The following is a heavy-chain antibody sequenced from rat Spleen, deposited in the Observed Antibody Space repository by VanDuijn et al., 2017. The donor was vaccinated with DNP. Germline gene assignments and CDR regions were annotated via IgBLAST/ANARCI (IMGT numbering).Heavy chain of an antibody. V-gene: IGHV5S10*01. Sequence: EVHLVDSGGGLVQPGRSLKLSCAASGFTFSDYNMAWVRQAPKKGLEWVATIIYDGSRTYYRDSVKGRFTISRDNAKSTLYLQMDSLRSEDTATYYCARHGDYSSYIYVRYFDYWGQGVMVTVSS. CDR3: ARHGDYSSYIYVRYFDY. CDR1: GFTFSDYN. D-gene: IGHD1-2*01. CDR2: IIYDGSRT. J-gene: IGHJ2*01.